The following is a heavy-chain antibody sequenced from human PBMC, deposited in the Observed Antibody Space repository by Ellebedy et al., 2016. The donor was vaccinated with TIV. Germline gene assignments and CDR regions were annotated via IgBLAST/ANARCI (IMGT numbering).Heavy chain of an antibody. D-gene: IGHD3-16*01. J-gene: IGHJ4*02. CDR3: ARDGGRVRFDY. Sequence: MPSETLSLTCTVSGYSISSGNFWVWIRQPPGKGLEWIGSIYRSGTTYYNPSLKSRVTISVDTSKNQFSLKLNSVTAADTAVYYCARDGGRVRFDYWGQGTLVTVSS. CDR1: GYSISSGNF. CDR2: IYRSGTT. V-gene: IGHV4-38-2*02.